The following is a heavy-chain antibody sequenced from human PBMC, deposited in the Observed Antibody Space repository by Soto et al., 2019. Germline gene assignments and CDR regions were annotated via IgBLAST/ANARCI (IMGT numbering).Heavy chain of an antibody. D-gene: IGHD3-10*01. CDR3: ARGGGFDSFDY. CDR1: GASITYGAYS. Sequence: QLQLHMSGSGLVKPSQTLSLTCTVSGASITYGAYSWSWIRQTPGKGLEWIGYINHLETTFYNPSFESRLSLSVDGTTDPFSLYLKSMSAADRAVYFCARGGGFDSFDYWGQGILVTVSS. J-gene: IGHJ4*02. V-gene: IGHV4-30-2*01. CDR2: INHLETT.